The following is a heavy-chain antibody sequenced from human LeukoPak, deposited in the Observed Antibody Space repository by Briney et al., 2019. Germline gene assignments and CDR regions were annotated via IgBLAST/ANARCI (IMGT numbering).Heavy chain of an antibody. CDR2: ISGSGGST. CDR3: ARGIAVADPSFDY. V-gene: IGHV3-23*01. D-gene: IGHD6-19*01. Sequence: GGSLRLSCAASGFTFSSYAMSWVRQAPGKGLEWVSAISGSGGSTYYADSVKGRFTISRDNAKNSLYLQMNSLRAEDTAVYYCARGIAVADPSFDYWGQGTLVTVSS. CDR1: GFTFSSYA. J-gene: IGHJ4*02.